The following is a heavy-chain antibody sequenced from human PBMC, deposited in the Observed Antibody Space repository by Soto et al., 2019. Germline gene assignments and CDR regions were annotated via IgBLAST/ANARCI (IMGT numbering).Heavy chain of an antibody. CDR2: IYYSGST. CDR3: ARGPITPTQPAFDY. J-gene: IGHJ4*02. D-gene: IGHD3-10*01. CDR1: GGSLSSYY. Sequence: SDTLSLTCTVSGGSLSSYYWSWIRQPPEKGLEWIGYIYYSGSTSYNPSLKSRLTISVDTSKNQFSLELSSVTAADTAVYYCARGPITPTQPAFDYWAQGTLVTVSS. V-gene: IGHV4-59*12.